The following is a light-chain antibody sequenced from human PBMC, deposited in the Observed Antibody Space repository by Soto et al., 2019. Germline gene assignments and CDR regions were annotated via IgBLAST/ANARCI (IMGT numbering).Light chain of an antibody. CDR3: QSYDSSLSVV. Sequence: QSVLTQPPSVSGAPGQRVTISCTGSSSNIGAGYDVQWYQQLPGTAPKLLIYGNNNRPSGVPDRFSGSKSGTSASLAITGLQSEEEADYYCQSYDSSLSVVFGGGTKLTVL. CDR2: GNN. J-gene: IGLJ3*02. V-gene: IGLV1-40*01. CDR1: SSNIGAGYD.